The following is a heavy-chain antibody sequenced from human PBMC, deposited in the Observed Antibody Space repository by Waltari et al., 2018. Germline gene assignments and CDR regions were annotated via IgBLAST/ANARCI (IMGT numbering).Heavy chain of an antibody. CDR3: ARGRSIAAAGTSAYFDY. D-gene: IGHD6-13*01. CDR1: GGTFSSYA. J-gene: IGHJ4*02. CDR2: IIPIFGTA. Sequence: QVQLVQSGAEVKKPGSSVKVSCKASGGTFSSYAISWVRPAPGQGLEWMGGIIPIFGTANYAQKFQGRVTITADESTSTAYMELSSLRSEDTAVYYCARGRSIAAAGTSAYFDYWGQGTLVTVSS. V-gene: IGHV1-69*13.